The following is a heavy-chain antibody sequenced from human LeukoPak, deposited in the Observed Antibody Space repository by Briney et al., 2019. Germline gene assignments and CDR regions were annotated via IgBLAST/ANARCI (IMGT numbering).Heavy chain of an antibody. CDR2: SYYSGST. V-gene: IGHV4-30-4*01. J-gene: IGHJ3*02. D-gene: IGHD3-22*01. Sequence: PSQTLSLTCTVSGGSICSAEYYWSWIRQPPGKGLEWIGYSYYSGSTYYNPSLKSRVTISVDTSKNQFSLKLNSVTAADTAVYYCARVSSGFAINAFDILGQGTMVTVSS. CDR1: GGSICSAEYY. CDR3: ARVSSGFAINAFDI.